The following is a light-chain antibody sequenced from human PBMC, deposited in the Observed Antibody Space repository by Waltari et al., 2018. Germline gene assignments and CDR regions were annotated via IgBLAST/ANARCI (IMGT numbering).Light chain of an antibody. CDR3: MQSLHTPLT. Sequence: DIVMTQSPLSLSVTPGEPASISCRSSQSLLHRNGYNYLDWYLQKPGQSPQLLVYLGSNRASRVPDRFSGSGSGTDFTLKISRVEADDVGVYYCMQSLHTPLTFGQGTKVEI. V-gene: IGKV2-28*01. J-gene: IGKJ1*01. CDR1: QSLLHRNGYNY. CDR2: LGS.